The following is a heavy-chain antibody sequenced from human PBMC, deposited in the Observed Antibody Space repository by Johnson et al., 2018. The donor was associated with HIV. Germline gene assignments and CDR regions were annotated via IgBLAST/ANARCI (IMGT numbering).Heavy chain of an antibody. CDR3: ARDGGAYCGCGCFSDAFDL. CDR2: ISSSGSTI. V-gene: IGHV3-48*04. CDR1: GFTFSNTW. D-gene: IGHD2-21*02. J-gene: IGHJ3*01. Sequence: VQLVESGGGLVQPGGSLRLSCAASGFTFSNTWMSWVRQAPGKGLEWVSYISSSGSTIYYADSVKGRFTISGDNAKNSLYLQMNSLRAEDTALYYCARDGGAYCGCGCFSDAFDLWGQGTMVTVSS.